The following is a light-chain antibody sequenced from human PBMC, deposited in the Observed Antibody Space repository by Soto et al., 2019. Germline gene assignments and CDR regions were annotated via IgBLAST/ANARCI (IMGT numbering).Light chain of an antibody. Sequence: SYELTQPPSVSVSPGQTASITCSGDKLGYKYASWYQQKPGQSPVLVIYQDSKRPSGILERFSGSNSGNTATLTISGTQATDEGDYYCQAWDSSTVTVVFGGGTKVTVL. J-gene: IGLJ2*01. CDR2: QDS. CDR3: QAWDSSTVTVV. CDR1: KLGYKY. V-gene: IGLV3-1*01.